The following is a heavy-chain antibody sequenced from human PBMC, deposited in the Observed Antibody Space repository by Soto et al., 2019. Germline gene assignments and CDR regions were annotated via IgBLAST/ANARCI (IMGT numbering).Heavy chain of an antibody. CDR1: ADTFNNYA. D-gene: IGHD1-26*01. CDR3: ARAIVPTFNWFDP. V-gene: IGHV1-69*01. CDR2: IIPFFGST. J-gene: IGHJ5*02. Sequence: QVQLVQSGAEVKKPGSSVTVSCKASADTFNNYAIAWVRQAPGQGLAWMGGIIPFFGSTKYSQKFQSRVTLTLEESTYTAYMNLTCLTSDDAAGYYCARAIVPTFNWFDPWGQGTLVTVSS.